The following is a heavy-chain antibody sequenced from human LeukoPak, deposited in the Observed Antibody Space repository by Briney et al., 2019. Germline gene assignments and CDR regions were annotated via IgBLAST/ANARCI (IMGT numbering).Heavy chain of an antibody. D-gene: IGHD3-22*01. CDR1: GFTFSSYS. V-gene: IGHV4-39*07. Sequence: GSLRLSCAASGFTFSSYSMNWVRQPPGKGLEWIGSIYYSGSTYYNPSLKSRVTISVDTSKNQFSLKLSSVTAADTAVYYCARVPRRPYYYDSSGYYYVGAFDIWGQGTMVTVSS. J-gene: IGHJ3*02. CDR2: IYYSGST. CDR3: ARVPRRPYYYDSSGYYYVGAFDI.